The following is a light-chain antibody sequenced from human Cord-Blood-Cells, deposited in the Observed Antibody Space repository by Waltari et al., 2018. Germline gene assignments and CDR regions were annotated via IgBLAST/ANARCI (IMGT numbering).Light chain of an antibody. J-gene: IGKJ1*01. CDR3: QQYYSTPT. CDR2: WAS. CDR1: QSVLYSSNNKNY. Sequence: DIVMTQSPDSLAVSLGERATINCKSSQSVLYSSNNKNYLAWYKQKPGQHPKLLIYWASTRESGVPDRFSGSGSGTDFTLTISSLQAEDVAVYDCQQYYSTPTFGQGTKVEIK. V-gene: IGKV4-1*01.